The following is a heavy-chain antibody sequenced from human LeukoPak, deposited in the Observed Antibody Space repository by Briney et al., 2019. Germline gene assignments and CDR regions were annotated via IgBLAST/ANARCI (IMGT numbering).Heavy chain of an antibody. Sequence: GGSLRLSCAASGFTFSSYSMNWVRQAPGKGLEWVSSISSSSSYIYYADSVKGRFTISRDNAKNSLYLQMNSLRAEDTAVYYCASGRYFDWLTIGGSFDYWGQGTLVTVSS. V-gene: IGHV3-21*01. CDR2: ISSSSSYI. CDR3: ASGRYFDWLTIGGSFDY. J-gene: IGHJ4*02. D-gene: IGHD3-9*01. CDR1: GFTFSSYS.